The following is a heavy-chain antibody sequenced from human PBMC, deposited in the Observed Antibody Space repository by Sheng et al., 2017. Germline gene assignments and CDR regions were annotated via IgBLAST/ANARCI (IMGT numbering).Heavy chain of an antibody. CDR3: SKDGGIVGAPSEF. CDR1: GFSFSISG. D-gene: IGHD1-26*01. V-gene: IGHV3-30*02. CDR2: IRYDGSNK. J-gene: IGHJ4*02. Sequence: QVQLVESGGGVVQPGGSLRLSCAASGFSFSISGMHWVRQAPGKGLEWVAFIRYDGSNKYYTDSVKGRFTISRDNSKSTLYLQMNSLRVEDTALYYCSKDGGIVGAPSEFWGQGALVTVSS.